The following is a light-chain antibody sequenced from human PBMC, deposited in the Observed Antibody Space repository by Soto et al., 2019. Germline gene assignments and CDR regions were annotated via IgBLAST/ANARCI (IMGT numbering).Light chain of an antibody. CDR1: QSITSW. CDR3: QHRDT. Sequence: DIQMTQSPSTLSASVGDRVTNTCRASQSITSWLAWYQQKPGKAPKLLIYKASTLESGVPSRFSGSGSGTEFTLTISSLQPDDFATYYCQHRDTFGQGTKV. CDR2: KAS. V-gene: IGKV1-5*03. J-gene: IGKJ1*01.